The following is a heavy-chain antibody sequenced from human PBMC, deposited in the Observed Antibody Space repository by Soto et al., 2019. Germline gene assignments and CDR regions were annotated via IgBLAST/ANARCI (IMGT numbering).Heavy chain of an antibody. CDR3: AQHRTVAARNFDS. CDR1: GFDFSNYA. Sequence: GVLRLSCAAAGFDFSNYAMGWVRHAPGKGLEWVSSISTSIDATYYADSVKGRFIISRDDSKNTLYLQMNSLRAEDSAVYYCAQHRTVAARNFDSWGQGTLVTVSS. J-gene: IGHJ4*02. V-gene: IGHV3-23*01. D-gene: IGHD6-6*01. CDR2: ISTSIDAT.